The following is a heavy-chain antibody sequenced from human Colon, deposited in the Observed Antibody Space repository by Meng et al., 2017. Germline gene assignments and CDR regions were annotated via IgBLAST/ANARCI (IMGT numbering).Heavy chain of an antibody. J-gene: IGHJ4*02. D-gene: IGHD2-15*01. Sequence: VQRVESGGRLFQLERSMRLSCAASGFPLSSYCMHWVRKAPGKGLVWVSRINSDESSISYADSVKGRFTISRDNAKNTLYLQMNSLRAEDTAVYYCARDGGHRGDYWGQGTLVTVSS. CDR2: INSDESSI. CDR3: ARDGGHRGDY. V-gene: IGHV3-74*01. CDR1: GFPLSSYC.